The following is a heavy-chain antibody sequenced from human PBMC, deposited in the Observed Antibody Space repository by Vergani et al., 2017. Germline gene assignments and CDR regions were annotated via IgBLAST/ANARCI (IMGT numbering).Heavy chain of an antibody. CDR1: GGSISSHY. CDR2: IYYSGST. Sequence: QVQLQESGPGLVKPSETLSLTCTVSGGSISSHYWSWIRQPPGKGLEWIGYIYYSGSTNYNPSLKSRVTISVDTSKNQFSLKLSSVTAADTAVYYCARAQYYDFWSGYPYYYYYGMDVWGQGTTVTVSS. V-gene: IGHV4-59*11. D-gene: IGHD3-3*01. J-gene: IGHJ6*02. CDR3: ARAQYYDFWSGYPYYYYYGMDV.